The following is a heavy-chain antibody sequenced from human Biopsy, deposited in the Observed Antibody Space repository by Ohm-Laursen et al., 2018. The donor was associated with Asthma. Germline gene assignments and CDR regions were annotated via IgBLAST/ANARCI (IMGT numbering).Heavy chain of an antibody. D-gene: IGHD2-15*01. CDR2: ILSDGGST. CDR1: GFTFSSYW. V-gene: IGHV3-64D*08. CDR3: LKFAMDKLPHDPVFDI. J-gene: IGHJ3*02. Sequence: SLRLSCAASGFTFSSYWMHWVRQPPGKGLQYVASILSDGGSTHYADSVKGRFIISRDNSRETLYLQMGSLRPEDTAIYYCLKFAMDKLPHDPVFDIWGQGTTVTVSS.